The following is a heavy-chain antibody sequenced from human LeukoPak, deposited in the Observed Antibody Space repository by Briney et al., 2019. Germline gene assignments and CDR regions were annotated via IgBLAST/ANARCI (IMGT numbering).Heavy chain of an antibody. CDR3: ARGLIAARPGGWFDP. J-gene: IGHJ5*02. D-gene: IGHD6-6*01. CDR1: GYTFTSYG. Sequence: GASVKVSCKASGYTFTSYGISWVRQAPGQGLEWMGWISAYNGNTNYAQKLQGRVTMTTDTSTSTAYMELRSLRSDDTAVYYCARGLIAARPGGWFDPWGQGTLVTVSS. V-gene: IGHV1-18*01. CDR2: ISAYNGNT.